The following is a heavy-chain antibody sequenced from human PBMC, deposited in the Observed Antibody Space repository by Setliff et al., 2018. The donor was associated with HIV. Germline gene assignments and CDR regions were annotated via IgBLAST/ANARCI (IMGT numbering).Heavy chain of an antibody. Sequence: GGSLRLSCAASGFTFSSYWMSWVRQAPGKGLEWVANIKQDGSEKYYVDSVRGRFTISRDNAKNSLYLQINSLRAEDTAVYYCARATQLRSGVVDQAAKYFYYYMDVWGKGTTVTVSS. V-gene: IGHV3-7*01. CDR3: ARATQLRSGVVDQAAKYFYYYMDV. CDR1: GFTFSSYW. D-gene: IGHD3-16*01. J-gene: IGHJ6*03. CDR2: IKQDGSEK.